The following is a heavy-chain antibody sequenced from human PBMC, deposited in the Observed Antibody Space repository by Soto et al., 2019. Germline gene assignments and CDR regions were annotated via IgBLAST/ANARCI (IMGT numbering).Heavy chain of an antibody. J-gene: IGHJ4*02. V-gene: IGHV2-70*01. Sequence: ESGPTLVNPTQTLTLTCTFSGFSLSTSGMCVSWIRQPPGKALEWLALIDWDDDKYYSTSLKTRLTISKDTSKNQVVLTMTNMDPVDTATYYCARIRNSRWELLGPFDYWGQGTLVTVSS. D-gene: IGHD1-26*01. CDR1: GFSLSTSGMC. CDR2: IDWDDDK. CDR3: ARIRNSRWELLGPFDY.